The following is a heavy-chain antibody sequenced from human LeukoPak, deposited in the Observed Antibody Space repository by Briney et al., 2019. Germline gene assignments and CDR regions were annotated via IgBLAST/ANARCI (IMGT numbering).Heavy chain of an antibody. CDR1: GGSISTYY. CDR2: VYYTGST. V-gene: IGHV4-59*01. D-gene: IGHD2-15*01. J-gene: IGHJ4*02. CDR3: ARGDCSGGSCYEGRYYFDY. Sequence: SETLSFTCTVSGGSISTYYWSWIRQPPGKGLEWIGYVYYTGSTDYNPSLKSRVAISVDTSKNQFSLKLNSVTAADTAMYYCARGDCSGGSCYEGRYYFDYWGQGTLVTVSS.